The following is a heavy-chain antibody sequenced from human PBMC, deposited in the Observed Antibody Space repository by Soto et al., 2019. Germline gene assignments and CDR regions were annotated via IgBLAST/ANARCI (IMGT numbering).Heavy chain of an antibody. CDR1: GGSISSGGYY. V-gene: IGHV4-31*03. CDR2: IYYSGST. Sequence: SETLSLTCTVSGGSISSGGYYWSWIRQHPGKGLGGIGYIYYSGSTYYNPSLKSRVTISVETSKNQLSLKLSSVTAADTAVYYCARGLQRNGWGVYYYYGMEVGGQGPTVTVSS. D-gene: IGHD4-4*01. CDR3: ARGLQRNGWGVYYYYGMEV. J-gene: IGHJ6*02.